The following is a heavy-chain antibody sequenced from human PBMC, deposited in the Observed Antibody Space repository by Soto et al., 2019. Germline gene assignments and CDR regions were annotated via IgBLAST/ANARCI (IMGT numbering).Heavy chain of an antibody. CDR1: GGSISSYY. J-gene: IGHJ4*02. D-gene: IGHD5-12*01. CDR2: IFYSGST. V-gene: IGHV4-59*08. CDR3: ARAIVATIYDY. Sequence: SETLSLTCTVSGGSISSYYWSWIRQPPGKGLEWIGYIFYSGSTNYNPSLKSRVTISVDTSKNQFSLKLSSVTAADTAVYYCARAIVATIYDYWGQGTLVTVSS.